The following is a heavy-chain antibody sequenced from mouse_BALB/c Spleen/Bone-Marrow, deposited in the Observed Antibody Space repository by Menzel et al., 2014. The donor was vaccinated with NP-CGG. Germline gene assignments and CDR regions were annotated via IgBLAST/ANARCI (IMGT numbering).Heavy chain of an antibody. CDR2: IYPGDDDT. J-gene: IGHJ3*01. CDR3: AGSTPLAY. CDR1: GYAFSRSW. Sequence: QVQLQQSGAELVRPGSSVKISCKASGYAFSRSWMNWVKQRPGQGLEWIGEIYPGDDDTSYSGKFKGRATLTADKSSGTAYMQLSSLTSEDSAVYFCAGSTPLAYWGQGTLVTVSA. D-gene: IGHD1-1*01. V-gene: IGHV1-80*01.